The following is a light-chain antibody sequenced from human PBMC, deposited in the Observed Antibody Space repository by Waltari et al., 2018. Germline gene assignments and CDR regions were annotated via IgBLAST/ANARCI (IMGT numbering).Light chain of an antibody. Sequence: DIQMTQSPSSLSASVGARVTITCRASQSISSYLNWYQQKPGKAPKLLIHAASTLESGVPSRFSGSGSGPDFTLTINSLQPEDFASYYCQQSYRTPYTFGQGTNLEIK. CDR3: QQSYRTPYT. CDR2: AAS. J-gene: IGKJ2*01. CDR1: QSISSY. V-gene: IGKV1-39*01.